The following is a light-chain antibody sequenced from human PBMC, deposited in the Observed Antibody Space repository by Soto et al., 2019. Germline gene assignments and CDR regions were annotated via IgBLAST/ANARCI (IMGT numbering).Light chain of an antibody. Sequence: QSALTQPRSVSGSPGPSVTISCTGTSSDVVSWYQQHPGKAPKLIIYYVSQRPSGVPDRFSGSKSGNTASLTISGLQAEDEADYYCCSSAGGFTWVFGGGTKVTVL. J-gene: IGLJ3*02. V-gene: IGLV2-11*01. CDR3: CSSAGGFTWV. CDR1: SSDV. CDR2: YVS.